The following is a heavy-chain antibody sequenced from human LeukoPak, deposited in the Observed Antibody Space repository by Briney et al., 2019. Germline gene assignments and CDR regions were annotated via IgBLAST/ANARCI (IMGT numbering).Heavy chain of an antibody. CDR1: GFTFSSYA. CDR2: ISWYGGSV. D-gene: IGHD3-9*01. J-gene: IGHJ6*02. Sequence: PGGSLRLSCAASGFTFSSYAMSWVRQAPGKGLEWVSHISWYGGSVYYADSVKGRFTISRDNSKNSLYLQMNSLRAEDTALYYCAKGRGGYDILTGNYYYYYYGMDVWGQGTTVTVSS. V-gene: IGHV3-43D*03. CDR3: AKGRGGYDILTGNYYYYYYGMDV.